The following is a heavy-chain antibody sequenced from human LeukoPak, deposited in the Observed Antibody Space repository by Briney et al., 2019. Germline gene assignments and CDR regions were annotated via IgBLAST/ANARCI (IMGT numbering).Heavy chain of an antibody. CDR1: GFTFSNYV. J-gene: IGHJ4*02. D-gene: IGHD4-17*01. CDR2: ISGSGGTT. Sequence: GGSLRLSCVSAGFTFSNYVMSWVRQAPGKGLEWVSAISGSGGTTYYGASVKGRFSISRDNSRNSLYLQMNSLRAEDTAAYYCAKDRVCTVTTNYCDYGGQRTLVTVSS. V-gene: IGHV3-23*01. CDR3: AKDRVCTVTTNYCDY.